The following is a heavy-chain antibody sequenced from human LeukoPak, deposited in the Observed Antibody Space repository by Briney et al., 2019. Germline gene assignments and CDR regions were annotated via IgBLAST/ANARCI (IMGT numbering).Heavy chain of an antibody. CDR2: IYPGDSDT. V-gene: IGHV5-51*01. J-gene: IGHJ6*02. D-gene: IGHD6-25*01. Sequence: GESLKISCKGSGYSFTSYYIAWVRQMPGKGLEWMGIIYPGDSDTRYSPSFQGQVTVSADKSISTAYLQWTSLKASDTAMYYCARQAVDYYYGMDVWGQGTTVTVSS. CDR1: GYSFTSYY. CDR3: ARQAVDYYYGMDV.